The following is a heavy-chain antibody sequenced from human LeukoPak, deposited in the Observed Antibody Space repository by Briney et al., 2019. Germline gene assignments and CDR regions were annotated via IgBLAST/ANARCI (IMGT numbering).Heavy chain of an antibody. CDR2: TYCRSRWYN. Sequence: SQTLSLTCAISGDSVSSNRTAWNWIRQSPSRGLEWLGRTYCRSRWYNDYAVSVKSRITVNPDKSRNQFSLQLNSVTPEDTAVYFCARGDYDSSGYYRGFDYWGQGTLVTVSS. CDR3: ARGDYDSSGYYRGFDY. J-gene: IGHJ4*02. CDR1: GDSVSSNRTA. V-gene: IGHV6-1*01. D-gene: IGHD3-22*01.